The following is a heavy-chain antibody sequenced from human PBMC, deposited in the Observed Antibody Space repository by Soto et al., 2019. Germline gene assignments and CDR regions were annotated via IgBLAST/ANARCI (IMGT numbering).Heavy chain of an antibody. Sequence: SETLSLTCTVSGGSISSYYWSWIRQPPGKGLEWIGYIYYSGSTNYNPSLKSRVTISVDTSKNQFSLKLSSVTAADTAAYYCARDGPDAFDIWGQGTMVTVSS. CDR3: ARDGPDAFDI. V-gene: IGHV4-59*01. CDR1: GGSISSYY. CDR2: IYYSGST. J-gene: IGHJ3*02.